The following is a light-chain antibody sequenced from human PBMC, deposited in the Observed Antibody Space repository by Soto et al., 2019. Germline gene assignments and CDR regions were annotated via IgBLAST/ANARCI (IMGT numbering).Light chain of an antibody. Sequence: QSPSTLSASIGDRVTITCRASQNINNWIAWYQQKPGKAPKFLIYDASTLESGVPSRFSGSGFGTEFSLTISSLQPDDFGSYYCQHMRTFGQGTKVDIK. V-gene: IGKV1-5*01. CDR2: DAS. CDR1: QNINNW. J-gene: IGKJ1*01. CDR3: QHMRT.